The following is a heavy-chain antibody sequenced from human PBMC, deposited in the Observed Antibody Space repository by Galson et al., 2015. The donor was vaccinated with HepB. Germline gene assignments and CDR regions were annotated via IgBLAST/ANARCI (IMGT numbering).Heavy chain of an antibody. CDR1: GFTFSSYA. CDR2: ISYDGSNK. Sequence: SLRLSCAASGFTFSSYAMHWVRQAPGKGLEWVAVISYDGSNKYYADSVKGRFTISRDNSKNTLYLQMNSLRAEDTAVYYCASLPNWNDFEDLDYWGQGTLVTVSS. V-gene: IGHV3-30*04. CDR3: ASLPNWNDFEDLDY. D-gene: IGHD1-1*01. J-gene: IGHJ4*02.